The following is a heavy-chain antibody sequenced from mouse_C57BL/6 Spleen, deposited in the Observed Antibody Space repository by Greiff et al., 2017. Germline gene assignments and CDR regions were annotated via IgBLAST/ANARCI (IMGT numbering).Heavy chain of an antibody. D-gene: IGHD3-1*01. CDR2: IDPSDSET. CDR1: GYTFTSYW. CDR3: ARSGYYRYHWYFDV. V-gene: IGHV1-52*01. J-gene: IGHJ1*03. Sequence: VQLQQPGAELVRPGSSVKLSCKASGYTFTSYWMHWVKQRPIQGLEWIGNIDPSDSETHYNQKFKDKATLTVDKSSSTAYMQLSSLTSEDSAVYYCARSGYYRYHWYFDVWGTGTTVTVSS.